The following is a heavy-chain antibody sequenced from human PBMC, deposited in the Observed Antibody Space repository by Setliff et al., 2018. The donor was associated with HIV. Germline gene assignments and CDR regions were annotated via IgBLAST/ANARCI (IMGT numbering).Heavy chain of an antibody. Sequence: SETLSLTCSVSGDSIISDTYYWGWIRQPPGKGPEWIASIFYTGSTFYTSSLKSRVRISMDKPRNQFSLELTSVTTEDTAVFYCARQTRNRYDVLTGYSVLWGQGILVTVSS. J-gene: IGHJ4*02. V-gene: IGHV4-39*01. CDR2: IFYTGST. D-gene: IGHD3-9*01. CDR3: ARQTRNRYDVLTGYSVL. CDR1: GDSIISDTYY.